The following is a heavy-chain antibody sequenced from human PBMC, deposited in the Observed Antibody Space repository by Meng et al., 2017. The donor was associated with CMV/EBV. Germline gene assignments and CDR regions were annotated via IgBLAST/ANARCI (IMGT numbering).Heavy chain of an antibody. CDR1: GFTFSNHY. CDR2: ISGNSGYT. J-gene: IGHJ4*02. V-gene: IGHV3/OR16-9*01. CDR3: ARDTITMIASDY. D-gene: IGHD3-22*01. Sequence: GESLKISCAASGFTFSNHYTSWVRQAPGKGLEWVSYISGNSGYTNYADSVKGRFTISRDNAKNSLYLQMNSLRAEDTAVYYCARDTITMIASDYWGQGTLVTVSS.